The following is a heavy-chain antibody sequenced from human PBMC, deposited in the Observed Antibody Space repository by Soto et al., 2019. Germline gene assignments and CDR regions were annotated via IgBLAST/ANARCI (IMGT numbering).Heavy chain of an antibody. J-gene: IGHJ6*02. Sequence: AAVKVSCKASGYTFTSYGISWVRQAPGQGLEWMGWISAYNGNTNYAQKLQGRVTMTTDTSTSTAYMELRSLRSDDTAVYYCARVSLNYDILTRYYSGRYGMDVWGQGTPVTVYS. D-gene: IGHD3-9*01. CDR1: GYTFTSYG. V-gene: IGHV1-18*04. CDR2: ISAYNGNT. CDR3: ARVSLNYDILTRYYSGRYGMDV.